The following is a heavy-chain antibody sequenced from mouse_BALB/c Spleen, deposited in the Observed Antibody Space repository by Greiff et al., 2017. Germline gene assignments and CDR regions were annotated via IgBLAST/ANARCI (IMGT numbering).Heavy chain of an antibody. Sequence: VQLQQSGAELVKPGASVKMSCKASGYTFTSYWMHWVKQRPGQGLEWIGYINPSTGYTEYNQKFKDKATLTADKSSSTAYMQLSSLTSEDSAVYYCTRSNGTEISAYWGQGTLVTVSA. J-gene: IGHJ3*01. CDR1: GYTFTSYW. V-gene: IGHV1S26*01. CDR2: INPSTGYT. CDR3: TRSNGTEISAY. D-gene: IGHD3-3*01.